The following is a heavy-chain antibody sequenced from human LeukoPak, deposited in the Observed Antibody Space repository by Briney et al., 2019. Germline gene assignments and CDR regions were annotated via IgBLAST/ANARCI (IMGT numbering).Heavy chain of an antibody. D-gene: IGHD2-15*01. Sequence: GGSLRLSCAASGFTFSSCCFHCVRQAPGKGLEWVAVISYDGSKKYYADSVKGRFTISRDNSKNTLYLQMNSLRAEDTAVYYCARWVVTAADIDYWGQGTLVTVSS. J-gene: IGHJ4*02. CDR2: ISYDGSKK. V-gene: IGHV3-30*03. CDR3: ARWVVTAADIDY. CDR1: GFTFSSCC.